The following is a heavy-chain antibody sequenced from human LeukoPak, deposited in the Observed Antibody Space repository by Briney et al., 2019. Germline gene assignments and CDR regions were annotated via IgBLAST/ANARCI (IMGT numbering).Heavy chain of an antibody. CDR2: ISYDGSNK. CDR1: GFTFSSYG. D-gene: IGHD3-10*01. Sequence: GGSLRLSCAASGFTFSSYGMHWVRQAPGKGLEWVAVISYDGSNKYYADSVKGRFTISRDNSKNTLYLQMNSLRAEDTAVYYCAKPRTTFYGSGSYLFDYWGQGTLVTVSS. CDR3: AKPRTTFYGSGSYLFDY. J-gene: IGHJ4*02. V-gene: IGHV3-30*18.